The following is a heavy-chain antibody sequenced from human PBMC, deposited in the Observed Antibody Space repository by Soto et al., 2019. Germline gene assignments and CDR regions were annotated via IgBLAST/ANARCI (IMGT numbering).Heavy chain of an antibody. CDR3: TRVATAVPS. Sequence: SETLSLTCTVSGGSISSYYWSWIRQPPGKGLEWIGYVYYGGSTNYNPSLKSRVTISVDTSKNQFSLMLTSVTAADTAVYYCTRVATAVPSWGRGVLVTVSS. J-gene: IGHJ5*02. V-gene: IGHV4-59*12. CDR2: VYYGGST. CDR1: GGSISSYY. D-gene: IGHD5-18*01.